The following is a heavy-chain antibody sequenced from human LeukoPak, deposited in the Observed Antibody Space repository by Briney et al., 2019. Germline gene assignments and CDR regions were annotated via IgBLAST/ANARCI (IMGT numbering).Heavy chain of an antibody. J-gene: IGHJ4*02. CDR2: IYYSGST. CDR3: ASSITNYDYVWGSYRYSPAITLDY. V-gene: IGHV4-61*01. CDR1: GGSISSGPYY. D-gene: IGHD3-16*02. Sequence: SETLSLTCTVSGGSISSGPYYWVWIRQPPGKGLEWIGYIYYSGSTNYNPSLKSRVTISVDTSKNQFSLKLSSVTAADTAVYYCASSITNYDYVWGSYRYSPAITLDYWGQGTLVTVSS.